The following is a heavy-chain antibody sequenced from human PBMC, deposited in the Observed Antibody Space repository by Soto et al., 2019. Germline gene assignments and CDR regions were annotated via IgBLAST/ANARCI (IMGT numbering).Heavy chain of an antibody. J-gene: IGHJ4*02. CDR1: GDSMSSSNW. CDR2: AHHSGRT. CDR3: ASSEATALDY. V-gene: IGHV4-4*02. Sequence: PSETLSLTCTVSGDSMSSSNWWNWVRQPPGKGLEWIGEAHHSGRTNYNPSLKSRVTISVDRSQNHFSLQLTSVTAADTAVYYCASSEATALDYWGQGTLVAVSS.